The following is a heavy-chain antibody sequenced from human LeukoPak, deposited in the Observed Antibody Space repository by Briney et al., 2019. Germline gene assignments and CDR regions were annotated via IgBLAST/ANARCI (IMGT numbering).Heavy chain of an antibody. Sequence: GGSLRLFCAASGFTFSYYAMHWVRQAPGKGLEWVAFISSDGSDKYYADSMKGRFTISRDNSKNTLYLQMTSLRGEDTAMYYCAREGTARDAFDIWGQGTMVTVSS. CDR3: AREGTARDAFDI. D-gene: IGHD2-21*02. CDR1: GFTFSYYA. J-gene: IGHJ3*02. V-gene: IGHV3-30-3*01. CDR2: ISSDGSDK.